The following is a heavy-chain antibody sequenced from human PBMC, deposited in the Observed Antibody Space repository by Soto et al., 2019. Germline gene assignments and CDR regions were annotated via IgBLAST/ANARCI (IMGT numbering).Heavy chain of an antibody. CDR2: VSGGGGNT. Sequence: EVQLLESGGGLVQPGGSLRLSCAASGFTFSIYAMSWVRHAPGKGLEWVSTVSGGGGNTYYADSVKGRFTISRDDSKNTLYLQMNTVRAEDTAVYDCERDTYGDFWGQGILVTVSS. J-gene: IGHJ4*02. V-gene: IGHV3-23*01. D-gene: IGHD4-17*01. CDR3: ERDTYGDF. CDR1: GFTFSIYA.